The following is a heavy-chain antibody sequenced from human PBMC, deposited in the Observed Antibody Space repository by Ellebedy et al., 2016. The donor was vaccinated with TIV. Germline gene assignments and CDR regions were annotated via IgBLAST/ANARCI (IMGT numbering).Heavy chain of an antibody. Sequence: AASVKVSCKASGYSFTTYYILWVRQAPGQGLEWMGWNDPDRGGTRYAQNFQGRVTMTRDTSITTAYMELSRLRSDDTAVYYCARGVSGFFDSWGQGTLVTVSS. CDR2: NDPDRGGT. V-gene: IGHV1-2*02. CDR3: ARGVSGFFDS. CDR1: GYSFTTYY. J-gene: IGHJ4*02. D-gene: IGHD6-19*01.